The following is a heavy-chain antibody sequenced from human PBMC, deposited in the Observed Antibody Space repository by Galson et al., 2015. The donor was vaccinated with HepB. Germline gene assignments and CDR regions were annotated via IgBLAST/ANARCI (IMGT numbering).Heavy chain of an antibody. CDR3: AKGSGSGWYFRPHSHWYFDL. Sequence: LRLSCAASGFTFSTYSMNWVRQAPGKGLEWVALVSYDGSHKYYADSVKGRFTISRDNSKNTLYLHMNSLKTEDTAVYYCAKGSGSGWYFRPHSHWYFDLWGRGTLVTVSS. CDR2: VSYDGSHK. CDR1: GFTFSTYS. D-gene: IGHD6-19*01. V-gene: IGHV3-30*18. J-gene: IGHJ2*01.